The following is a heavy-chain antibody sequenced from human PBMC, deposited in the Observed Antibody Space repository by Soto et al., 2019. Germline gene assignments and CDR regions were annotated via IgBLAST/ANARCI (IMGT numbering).Heavy chain of an antibody. D-gene: IGHD1-26*01. CDR3: AILGLGATDAFDI. Sequence: EVQLVESGGGLVQPGGSLRLSCAASGFTFSSYWMSWVRQAPGKGLEWVANIKQDGSEKYYVDSVKGRFTISRDNAKNSLYLQMNSLRAEDTAVYYCAILGLGATDAFDIWGQGTMVTVSS. J-gene: IGHJ3*02. CDR2: IKQDGSEK. CDR1: GFTFSSYW. V-gene: IGHV3-7*01.